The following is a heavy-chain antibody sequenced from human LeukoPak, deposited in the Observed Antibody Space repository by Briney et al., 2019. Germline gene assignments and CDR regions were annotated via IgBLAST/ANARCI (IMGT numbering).Heavy chain of an antibody. CDR3: ARENTSGGTFIPFPFDY. CDR1: GYTFVNYG. Sequence: ASVKVSCKASGYTFVNYGISWVRQAPGQGLEWMGWISGYNGDTNYARKFQGRVTMTTDTSSSTTYTELRSLRSDDTAVYYCARENTSGGTFIPFPFDYWGQGTLVTVSS. V-gene: IGHV1-18*01. D-gene: IGHD6-13*01. CDR2: ISGYNGDT. J-gene: IGHJ4*02.